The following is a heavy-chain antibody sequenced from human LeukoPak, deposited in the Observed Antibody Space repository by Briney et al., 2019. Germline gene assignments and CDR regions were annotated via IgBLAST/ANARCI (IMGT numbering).Heavy chain of an antibody. CDR1: GFTFSRYA. D-gene: IGHD3-9*01. J-gene: IGHJ4*02. CDR2: ISYDGSNK. CDR3: ARVPSGIITILEY. V-gene: IGHV3-30-3*01. Sequence: GGSLRLSCAASGFTFSRYAMHWVRQAPGKGLEWVAVISYDGSNKYYADSVKGRFTISRDNSKNTLYLQMNSLRAEDTAVYYCARVPSGIITILEYWGQGTLVTVSS.